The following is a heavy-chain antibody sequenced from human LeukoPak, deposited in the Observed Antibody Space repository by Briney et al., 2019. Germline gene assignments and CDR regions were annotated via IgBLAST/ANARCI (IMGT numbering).Heavy chain of an antibody. Sequence: PGGSLRLSCAASGFTFSHFAMHWVRQAPGKGLEWVTLISYDGSNKFYADSVKGRFTVSRDDSKNTLYLHMNSLRPEDTAVYYCARGRGVYDNSDYKYWGQGTLVAVSS. CDR1: GFTFSHFA. J-gene: IGHJ4*02. CDR2: ISYDGSNK. CDR3: ARGRGVYDNSDYKY. V-gene: IGHV3-30*01. D-gene: IGHD3-22*01.